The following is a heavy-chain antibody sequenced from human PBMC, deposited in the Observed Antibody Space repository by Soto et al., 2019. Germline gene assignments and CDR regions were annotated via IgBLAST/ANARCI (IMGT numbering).Heavy chain of an antibody. CDR1: GGLFSSFA. J-gene: IGHJ4*02. CDR3: ARGGGPYVWFNEF. Sequence: SVKVSCKDSGGLFSSFAISWVRQAPGQGLEWMGGIIPVFGTTNYAQKFQGRVTIAADESTNTAYMELSSLTSDDTAMYYCARGGGPYVWFNEFWGQGTQVTVSS. D-gene: IGHD3-16*01. CDR2: IIPVFGTT. V-gene: IGHV1-69*13.